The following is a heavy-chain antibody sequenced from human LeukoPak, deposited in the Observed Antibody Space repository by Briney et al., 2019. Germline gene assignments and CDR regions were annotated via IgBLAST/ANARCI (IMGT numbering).Heavy chain of an antibody. Sequence: GGSLRLSCAASGFTFSSYSMNWVRQAPGKGLEWASSISSSSSYIYYADSVKGRFTISRDNAKNSLYLQMNSLRAEDTAVYYCARDLSDDFWSGYYSIDYWGQGTLVTVSS. V-gene: IGHV3-21*01. CDR2: ISSSSSYI. J-gene: IGHJ4*02. CDR1: GFTFSSYS. CDR3: ARDLSDDFWSGYYSIDY. D-gene: IGHD3-3*01.